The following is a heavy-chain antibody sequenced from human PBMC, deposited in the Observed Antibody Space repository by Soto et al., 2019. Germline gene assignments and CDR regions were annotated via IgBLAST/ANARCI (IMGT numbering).Heavy chain of an antibody. V-gene: IGHV3-30*04. CDR2: IPNDARYK. CDR1: GFTFSSYT. J-gene: IGHJ6*02. CDR3: AREFLGGLDV. D-gene: IGHD7-27*01. Sequence: SVGSLRLSGAASGFTFSSYTMHWVRQAPGKGLEWVALIPNDARYKHYADSVKGRSTISRDNSKNTLYLQMNSLRAEDTSMYYCAREFLGGLDVWGQGTTVTVSS.